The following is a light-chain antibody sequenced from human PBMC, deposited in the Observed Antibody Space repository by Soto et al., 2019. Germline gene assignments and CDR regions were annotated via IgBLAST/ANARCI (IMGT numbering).Light chain of an antibody. CDR1: QIIINW. CDR3: QQAYSFPFT. J-gene: IGKJ3*01. V-gene: IGKV1-12*01. CDR2: AAT. Sequence: DIQMTQFPSSVSASVGDSVAITCRASQIIINWVAWYQQKPGTAPRLLIYAATTLNSGVPSRFSGRRSGTDFTLTITDLQPEDFAIYYCQQAYSFPFTFGPGTKVDLK.